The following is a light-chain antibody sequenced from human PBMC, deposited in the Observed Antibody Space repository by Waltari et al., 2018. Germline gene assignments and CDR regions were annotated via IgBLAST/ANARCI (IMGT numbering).Light chain of an antibody. CDR1: NIGRNS. V-gene: IGLV3-21*03. CDR2: DDS. Sequence: SYVLTQPPSVSVAPGKTAKISCGGNNIGRNSVPWYQQKPGQAPILVVFDDSDRPLGFLERSSGSNAGNTATLTIRRAEAGDEADYYCHVWDAIDAPVLFGGGTKLTV. CDR3: HVWDAIDAPVL. J-gene: IGLJ2*01.